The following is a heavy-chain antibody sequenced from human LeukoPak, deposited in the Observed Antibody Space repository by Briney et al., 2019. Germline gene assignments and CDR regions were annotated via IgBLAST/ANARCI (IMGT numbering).Heavy chain of an antibody. D-gene: IGHD2-15*01. Sequence: PGGSLRLSCAASGFTFSDYYMTWIRQAPGRGLEWISYINGSSSDTKYADSVKGRFTISRDNAKNSVYLLMNSLRAEDTAVYYCARRGTTYCTVDSCHPNWFDPWSQGTLVTVSS. CDR1: GFTFSDYY. V-gene: IGHV3-11*03. J-gene: IGHJ5*02. CDR3: ARRGTTYCTVDSCHPNWFDP. CDR2: INGSSSDT.